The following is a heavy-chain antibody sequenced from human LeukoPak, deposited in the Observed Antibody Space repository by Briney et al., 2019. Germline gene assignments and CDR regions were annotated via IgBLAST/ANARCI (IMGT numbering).Heavy chain of an antibody. D-gene: IGHD3-22*01. V-gene: IGHV1-2*02. Sequence: ASVKHSCKASGYTFTGYYMHWVREAPGQGLEWMGWINPNSGGTNYAQKFQGRVTMTRDTSISTAYMELSRLRSDDTAVYYCARDRSYYDSSGYLNYWGQGTLVTVSS. CDR3: ARDRSYYDSSGYLNY. CDR1: GYTFTGYY. J-gene: IGHJ4*02. CDR2: INPNSGGT.